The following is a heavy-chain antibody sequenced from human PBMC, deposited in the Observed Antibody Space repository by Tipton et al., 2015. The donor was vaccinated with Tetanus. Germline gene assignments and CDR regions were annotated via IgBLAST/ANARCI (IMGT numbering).Heavy chain of an antibody. V-gene: IGHV3-7*03. Sequence: SLRLSCAASGFTFNSDWMGWVRQAAGKGLEWVAHINRDGSEKACADAVQGRFSISRDSAKNSLSLQMNSLRAEDTAVYYCARYLFAYGMDVWGQGTTVTASS. CDR3: ARYLFAYGMDV. J-gene: IGHJ6*02. CDR2: INRDGSEK. CDR1: GFTFNSDW.